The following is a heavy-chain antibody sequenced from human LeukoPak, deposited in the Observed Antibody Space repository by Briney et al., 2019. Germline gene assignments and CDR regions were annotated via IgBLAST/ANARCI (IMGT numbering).Heavy chain of an antibody. Sequence: SETLSLTCSVSGGSISTYYWSWIRQPPGKGLEWIGYIYHSGSTYYNPSLKSRVTISVDRSKNQFSLKLSSVTAADTAVYYCARGRQGSGTFYFDYWGQGTLVTVSS. CDR3: ARGRQGSGTFYFDY. CDR1: GGSISTYY. D-gene: IGHD3-10*01. V-gene: IGHV4-59*12. J-gene: IGHJ4*02. CDR2: IYHSGST.